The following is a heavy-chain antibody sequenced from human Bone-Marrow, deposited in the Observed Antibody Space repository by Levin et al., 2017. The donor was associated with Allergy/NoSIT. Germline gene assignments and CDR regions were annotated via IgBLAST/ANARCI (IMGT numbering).Heavy chain of an antibody. J-gene: IGHJ1*01. V-gene: IGHV3-23*01. CDR3: ANWPEGLLGRYFHR. D-gene: IGHD1-26*01. Sequence: GGSLRLSCAASGFTFSSYAMSWVRQAPGRGLEWVSAISGGGDSTYYADSVKGRFTIFRDNSQNTLYLQMNSLRAADTAVYYCANWPEGLLGRYFHRWGQGTLVTVSS. CDR1: GFTFSSYA. CDR2: ISGGGDST.